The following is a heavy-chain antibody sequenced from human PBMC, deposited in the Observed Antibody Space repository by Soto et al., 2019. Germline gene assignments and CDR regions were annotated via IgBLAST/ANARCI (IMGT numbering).Heavy chain of an antibody. Sequence: QVQLVESGGGVVQPGRSLRLSCAASGFTFINYGMHWVRQAPGKGLEWVAVIWYDGSNKYYADSVKGRFTISRDNSKNTLYLQMNSLRVDDTAVYYCARGGSSSLYLRWFDPWGQGTLVTVSS. V-gene: IGHV3-33*01. CDR3: ARGGSSSLYLRWFDP. D-gene: IGHD6-13*01. CDR2: IWYDGSNK. CDR1: GFTFINYG. J-gene: IGHJ5*02.